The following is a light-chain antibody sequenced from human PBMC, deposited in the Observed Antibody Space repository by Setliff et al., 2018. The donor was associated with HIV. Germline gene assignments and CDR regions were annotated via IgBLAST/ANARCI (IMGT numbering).Light chain of an antibody. Sequence: QSVLTQAASVSGSPGQSITMSCTGTRSDVGGYNYVSWYQQHPGKAPKLMIYDVSNRPSGVSNRFSGSKSGNTASLTISGLQAEDEADYYCSSYTSTSTLCGFGTGTKVTV. CDR3: SSYTSTSTLCG. CDR1: RSDVGGYNY. CDR2: DVS. V-gene: IGLV2-14*03. J-gene: IGLJ1*01.